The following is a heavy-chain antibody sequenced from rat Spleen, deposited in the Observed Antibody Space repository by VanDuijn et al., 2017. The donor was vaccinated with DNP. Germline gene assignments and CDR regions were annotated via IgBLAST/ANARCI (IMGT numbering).Heavy chain of an antibody. CDR2: ISAGGGNS. J-gene: IGHJ4*01. V-gene: IGHV5S13*01. Sequence: EVKLVESGGGLVQPGRSLKLSCEVSRFTISDYGMAWVRQAPTKGLEWVASISAGGGNSNYRDSVKGRFTISRDNARNTLYLQMDSLRSEDTATYYCARHRAGSYALDAWGQGTSVTVSS. D-gene: IGHD1-3*01. CDR1: RFTISDYG. CDR3: ARHRAGSYALDA.